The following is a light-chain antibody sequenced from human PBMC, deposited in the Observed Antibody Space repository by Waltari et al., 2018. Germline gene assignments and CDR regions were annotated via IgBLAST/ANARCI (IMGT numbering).Light chain of an antibody. J-gene: IGKJ1*01. CDR3: QHYVRLPVT. Sequence: EIVLTQSPGTLSLSPGERATLSCGASQSVGRSLAWYQQKPGRAPRLLLYDASSRATGIPDRFSGSGFWTDFSLTISRLEPEDFAVYYCQHYVRLPVTFGQGTKVEIK. CDR1: QSVGRS. CDR2: DAS. V-gene: IGKV3-20*01.